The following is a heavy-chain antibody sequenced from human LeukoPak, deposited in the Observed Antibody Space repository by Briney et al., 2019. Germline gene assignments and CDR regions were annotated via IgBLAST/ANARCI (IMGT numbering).Heavy chain of an antibody. CDR2: INHSGST. Sequence: SETLSLTCTVSGGSISSSSYYWGWIRQPPGKGLEWIGEINHSGSTDYNPSLKSRVTISVDTSKNQFSLKLSSVTAADTAVYYCARTTYQWHEKYYFDYWGQGTLVTVSS. CDR3: ARTTYQWHEKYYFDY. J-gene: IGHJ4*02. D-gene: IGHD6-19*01. V-gene: IGHV4-39*07. CDR1: GGSISSSSYY.